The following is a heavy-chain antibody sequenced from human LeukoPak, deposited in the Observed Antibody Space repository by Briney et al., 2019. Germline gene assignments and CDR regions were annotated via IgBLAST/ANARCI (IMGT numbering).Heavy chain of an antibody. CDR1: GGSFSGYY. J-gene: IGHJ5*02. CDR3: ARVHAIILGLDWFDP. V-gene: IGHV4-34*01. Sequence: TSETLSLTCAVYGGSFSGYYWGWIRQPPGKGLEWIGSIYHSGSTYYNPSLKSRVTISVDTSKNQFSLKLSSVTAADTAVYYCARVHAIILGLDWFDPWGQGTLVTVSS. CDR2: IYHSGST. D-gene: IGHD2/OR15-2a*01.